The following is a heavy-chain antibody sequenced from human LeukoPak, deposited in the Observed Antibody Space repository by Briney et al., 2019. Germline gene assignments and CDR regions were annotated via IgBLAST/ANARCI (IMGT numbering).Heavy chain of an antibody. CDR3: ARGDRGLRSAWFDP. V-gene: IGHV4-34*01. CDR1: GGSFSGYY. J-gene: IGHJ5*02. Sequence: PSQTLSFTSAVYGGSFSGYYWSWIRQPPGKGLEWIGEINHGGSTNYNPSLKSRVTISVDTPKNQISLKLSSVTAADTAVYYCARGDRGLRSAWFDPWGQGTLVTVSS. D-gene: IGHD5-12*01. CDR2: INHGGST.